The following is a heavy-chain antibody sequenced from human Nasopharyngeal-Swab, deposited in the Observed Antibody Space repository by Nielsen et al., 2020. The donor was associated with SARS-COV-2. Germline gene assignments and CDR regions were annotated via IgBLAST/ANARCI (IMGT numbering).Heavy chain of an antibody. Sequence: GASLQISCAASGFTFSRYWMSWVRQAPGGGLEWVANIKQDGSEKYYVDSVKGRFTISRDNAKNSLYLQMNSLRAEDTAVYYCARTVKLVGSTTCYDYWGQGTLVTVSS. V-gene: IGHV3-7*01. CDR3: ARTVKLVGSTTCYDY. J-gene: IGHJ4*02. D-gene: IGHD2-2*01. CDR1: GFTFSRYW. CDR2: IKQDGSEK.